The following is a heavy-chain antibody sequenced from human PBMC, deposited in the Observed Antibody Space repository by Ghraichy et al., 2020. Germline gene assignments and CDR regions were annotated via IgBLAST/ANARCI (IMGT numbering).Heavy chain of an antibody. J-gene: IGHJ4*02. V-gene: IGHV3-23*01. Sequence: GGSLRLSCAASGFTFSSYAMSWVRQAPGKGLEWVSAISGSGGSTYYADSVKGQFTISRDNSKNTLYLQMNSLRAEDTAVYYCAKIFGDYVWVFDYWGQGTLVTVSS. D-gene: IGHD4-17*01. CDR3: AKIFGDYVWVFDY. CDR1: GFTFSSYA. CDR2: ISGSGGST.